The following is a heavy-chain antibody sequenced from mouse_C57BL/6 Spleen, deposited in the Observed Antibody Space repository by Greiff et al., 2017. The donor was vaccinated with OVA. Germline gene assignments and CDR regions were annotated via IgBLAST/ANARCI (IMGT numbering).Heavy chain of an antibody. Sequence: QVQLQQPGAELVKPGASVKMSCKVSGYTFTSYWITWVKQRPGKGLEWSGDIYPGSGSTNYNEKFKSKATLTVDTSSSTAYMQLSSLTSEDSAVYYGATETAQADFDYWGQGTTLTVSS. CDR1: GYTFTSYW. J-gene: IGHJ2*01. CDR3: ATETAQADFDY. CDR2: IYPGSGST. V-gene: IGHV1-55*01. D-gene: IGHD3-2*02.